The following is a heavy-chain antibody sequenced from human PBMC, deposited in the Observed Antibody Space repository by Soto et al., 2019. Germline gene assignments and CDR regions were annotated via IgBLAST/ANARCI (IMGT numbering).Heavy chain of an antibody. CDR3: AKGAGFILAV. CDR1: GFTVNSNY. CDR2: TNTGGTT. V-gene: IGHV3-53*02. J-gene: IGHJ6*02. D-gene: IGHD1-26*01. Sequence: EVQVLATGGGLIQPGGSLRLSCAASGFTVNSNYMSWVRQAPGEGLQWVSITNTGGTTYYADSVKGRFTVSRDNSKNTLYLQMNGLRDEDTAVYYCAKGAGFILAVWGQGTTVSVSS.